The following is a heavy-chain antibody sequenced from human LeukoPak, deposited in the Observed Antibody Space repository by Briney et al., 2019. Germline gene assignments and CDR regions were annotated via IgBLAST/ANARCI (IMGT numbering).Heavy chain of an antibody. Sequence: GGSLRLSCAASGLTFSSYSMNWVRQAPGKWLEWVSYISSSSSTIYNADSVKGRFTISRDNAKNSLYLQMNSLRAEDTAVYYCARVFFDAFDIWGQGTMVTVSS. D-gene: IGHD3-10*02. CDR2: ISSSSSTI. J-gene: IGHJ3*02. CDR1: GLTFSSYS. V-gene: IGHV3-48*01. CDR3: ARVFFDAFDI.